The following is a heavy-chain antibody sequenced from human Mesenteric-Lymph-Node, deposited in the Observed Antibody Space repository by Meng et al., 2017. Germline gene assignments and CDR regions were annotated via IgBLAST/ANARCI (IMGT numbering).Heavy chain of an antibody. CDR2: VYHNGVT. Sequence: QVQLKQWGAEVLKPSEILSLTCAVYGGSLSGYYWSWIRQPPGKGLEWMGEVYHNGVTKYSPSLRSRVVISIDTSKNQFSLNLRSVSAADTAMYYCARGGATPMIIKYWGPGTLVTVSS. J-gene: IGHJ4*02. CDR3: ARGGATPMIIKY. D-gene: IGHD3-10*01. V-gene: IGHV4-34*02. CDR1: GGSLSGYY.